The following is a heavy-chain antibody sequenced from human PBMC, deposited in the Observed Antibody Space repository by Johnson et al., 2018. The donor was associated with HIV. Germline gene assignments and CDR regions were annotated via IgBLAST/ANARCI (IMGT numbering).Heavy chain of an antibody. J-gene: IGHJ3*02. CDR2: IWYDGSNK. Sequence: QVQLVESGGGVVQPGRSLRLSCAASGFTFSSYGMHWVRQAPGKGLEWVAIIWYDGSNKYYADSVKGRFTISRDNSKNTLYLQMNSLRGEDTAVYYCAKDSMGFNWNQFEAFDMWGRGTMVTVSS. D-gene: IGHD1-20*01. CDR3: AKDSMGFNWNQFEAFDM. CDR1: GFTFSSYG. V-gene: IGHV3-33*06.